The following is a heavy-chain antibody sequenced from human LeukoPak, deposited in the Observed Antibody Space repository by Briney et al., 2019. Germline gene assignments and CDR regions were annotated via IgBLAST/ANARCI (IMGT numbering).Heavy chain of an antibody. CDR3: ATELRYFDWLFPNYFDS. CDR2: IYHTGTT. V-gene: IGHV4-39*01. CDR1: GGSISRTGYY. D-gene: IGHD3-9*01. Sequence: SETLSLTCTVSGGSISRTGYYWGWIRQPPGKGLEWIGSIYHTGTTYYSSSLKSRVTISVDTSKNQFSLKLTSVTAADTAVYFCATELRYFDWLFPNYFDSWGQETLVTVSS. J-gene: IGHJ4*02.